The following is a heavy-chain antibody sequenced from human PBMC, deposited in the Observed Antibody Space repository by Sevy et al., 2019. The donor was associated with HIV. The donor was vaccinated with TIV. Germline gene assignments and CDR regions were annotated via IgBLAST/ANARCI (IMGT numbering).Heavy chain of an antibody. V-gene: IGHV3-21*01. CDR1: GFTFSSYS. CDR2: ISGISNYI. D-gene: IGHD2-2*02. Sequence: GGSLRLSCAASGFTFSSYSMNWVRQAPGKGLEWVSSISGISNYIYYGDSMKGRFTVSRDNARNSLYLQMNSLRAEETAVYYCARNNCSITNCYMGDVFDIWGQGTMVTVSS. CDR3: ARNNCSITNCYMGDVFDI. J-gene: IGHJ3*02.